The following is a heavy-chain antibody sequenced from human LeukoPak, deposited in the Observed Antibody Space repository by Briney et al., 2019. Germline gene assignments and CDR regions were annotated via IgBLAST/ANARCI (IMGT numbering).Heavy chain of an antibody. CDR2: ISSSSSYI. CDR3: ARADGYTLYD. CDR1: GFTFSSYA. Sequence: PGGSLRLSCAASGFTFSSYAMSWVRQAPGKGLEWVSSISSSSSYIYYADSVKGRFTISRDNAKNSLYLQMNSLRAEDTAVYYCARADGYTLYDWGQGTLVTVSS. J-gene: IGHJ4*02. D-gene: IGHD5-24*01. V-gene: IGHV3-21*01.